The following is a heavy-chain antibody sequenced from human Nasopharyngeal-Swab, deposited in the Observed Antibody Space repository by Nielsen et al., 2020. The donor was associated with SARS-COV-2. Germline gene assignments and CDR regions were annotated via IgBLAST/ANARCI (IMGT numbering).Heavy chain of an antibody. CDR1: GFTFIRYS. CDR2: ISGSGGST. CDR3: AKLGCSGGSCYRMLDYYYYYMDV. V-gene: IGHV3-23*01. D-gene: IGHD2-15*01. J-gene: IGHJ6*03. Sequence: GESLKISCSASGFTFIRYSISWFRQAPGKGLEWVSAISGSGGSTYYADSVKGRFTISRDNSKNTLYLQMNSLRAEDTAVYYCAKLGCSGGSCYRMLDYYYYYMDVWGKGTTVTVSS.